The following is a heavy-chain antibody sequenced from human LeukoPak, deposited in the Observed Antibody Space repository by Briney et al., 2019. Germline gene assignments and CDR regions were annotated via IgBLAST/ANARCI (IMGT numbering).Heavy chain of an antibody. J-gene: IGHJ4*02. V-gene: IGHV4-39*02. Sequence: PSETLSLTCTVSGGSISSSSYYWGWIRQPPGKGLEWIGSIYYSGSTYYNPSLKSRVTISVDTSKNQFSLKLSSVTAADTAVYYCARDRPLGYSNYGEWDYFDYWGQGTLVTVSS. CDR2: IYYSGST. CDR3: ARDRPLGYSNYGEWDYFDY. CDR1: GGSISSSSYY. D-gene: IGHD4-11*01.